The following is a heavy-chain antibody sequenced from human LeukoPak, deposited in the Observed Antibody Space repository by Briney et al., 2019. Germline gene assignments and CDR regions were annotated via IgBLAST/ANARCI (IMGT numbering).Heavy chain of an antibody. CDR2: IIGRSVTT. J-gene: IGHJ4*02. CDR1: GFSFNNYA. V-gene: IGHV3-23*01. D-gene: IGHD5-12*01. CDR3: AKGAYDYIEIAYFDY. Sequence: GGSLRLSCVASGFSFNNYAMHWVPQAPGKGLEWVSLIIGRSVTTFYADSVKGRFTNSRDKSKSTLYLQMNSLRAEDTAVYYCAKGAYDYIEIAYFDYWGQGSLVTVSS.